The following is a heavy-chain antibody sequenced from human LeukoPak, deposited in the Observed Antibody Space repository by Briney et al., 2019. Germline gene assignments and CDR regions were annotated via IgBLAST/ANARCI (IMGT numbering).Heavy chain of an antibody. V-gene: IGHV4-59*01. D-gene: IGHD3-22*01. Sequence: SETLSLTCTVSGGSISSYYWSWIRQPPGKGLEWIGYIYYSGSTNYNPSLKSRVTISVDTSKNQFSLKLSSVTAADTAVYYCAGGYYPSHGYWGRGTLVTVSS. J-gene: IGHJ4*02. CDR1: GGSISSYY. CDR2: IYYSGST. CDR3: AGGYYPSHGY.